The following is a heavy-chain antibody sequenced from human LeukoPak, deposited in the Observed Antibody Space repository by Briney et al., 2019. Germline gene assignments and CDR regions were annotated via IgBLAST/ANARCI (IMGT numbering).Heavy chain of an antibody. CDR1: GFTFSSYA. J-gene: IGHJ4*02. V-gene: IGHV3-23*01. D-gene: IGHD6-13*01. Sequence: GGSLRLSCAASGFTFSSYAMSWVRQAPGKGLEWVSAISGSGGSTYYADSVKGRFTISRDNSNNTLYLQMNSLRAEDTAVYYCAKSPYSSPTYYFDYWGPGTLVTVSS. CDR2: ISGSGGST. CDR3: AKSPYSSPTYYFDY.